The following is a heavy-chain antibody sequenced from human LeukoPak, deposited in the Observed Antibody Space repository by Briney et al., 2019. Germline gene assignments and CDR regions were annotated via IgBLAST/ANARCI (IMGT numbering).Heavy chain of an antibody. CDR2: IWYDGSNK. Sequence: GGSLRLSCAASGFTFSSYGMHWVRQAPGKGLEWVAVIWYDGSNKYYADSVKGRFTISRDNSKNTLYLQMNSLRAEDTAVYYCARDGDDYGDYVSGDQLYYFDYWGQGTLVTVSS. J-gene: IGHJ4*02. CDR1: GFTFSSYG. D-gene: IGHD4-17*01. CDR3: ARDGDDYGDYVSGDQLYYFDY. V-gene: IGHV3-33*01.